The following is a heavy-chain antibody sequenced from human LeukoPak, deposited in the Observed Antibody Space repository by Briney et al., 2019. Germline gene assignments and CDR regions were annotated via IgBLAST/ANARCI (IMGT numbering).Heavy chain of an antibody. CDR3: ARDLVTVTKGFDI. CDR2: ISYIGST. Sequence: SETLSLTCVVSGDSFSSHYWTWIRQSPGKGLEWIGYISYIGSTHYNPSLKSRVTISIDTSKNQFSLKLRSVTAADTAVYYCARDLVTVTKGFDIWGQGTMVSVSS. D-gene: IGHD4-17*01. CDR1: GDSFSSHY. J-gene: IGHJ3*02. V-gene: IGHV4-59*11.